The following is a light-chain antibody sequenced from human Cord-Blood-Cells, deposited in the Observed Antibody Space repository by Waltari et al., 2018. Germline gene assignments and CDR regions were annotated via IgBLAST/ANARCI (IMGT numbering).Light chain of an antibody. CDR2: GNK. Sequence: QSVLTQPPSASGTPGQRVTISCSGSSSNIGSNYVYWYQQLPVPAPKPRIYGNKQRPSGVPDRFSGSKSGTSASLAISGLRSEDEADYYCAAWDDSLSGLWVFGGGTKLTVL. J-gene: IGLJ3*02. CDR1: SSNIGSNY. V-gene: IGLV1-47*01. CDR3: AAWDDSLSGLWV.